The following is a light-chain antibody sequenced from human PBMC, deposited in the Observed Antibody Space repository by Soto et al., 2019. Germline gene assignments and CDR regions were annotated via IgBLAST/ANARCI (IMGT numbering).Light chain of an antibody. Sequence: DIQMTQSPSSVSASIGDTVTITCRASQDISTLLAWYQQKPGKAPKLLIYGASTWESGVPSRFSGRGSGTDFTLTISSLQPEDFATYFCQQADSFPLTFGGGTKVEMK. J-gene: IGKJ4*01. CDR1: QDISTL. CDR3: QQADSFPLT. V-gene: IGKV1D-12*01. CDR2: GAS.